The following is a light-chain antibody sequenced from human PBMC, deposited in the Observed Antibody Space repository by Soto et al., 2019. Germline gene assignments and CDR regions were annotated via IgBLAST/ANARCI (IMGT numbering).Light chain of an antibody. Sequence: QSVLTQPPSASGTPGQRVSISCSGSSSNIGSNAVHWYQQFPGTAPRLLIYRNNQRPSGVPDRFSGSKSGTSASLVISGLQSEDEADYYCAAWNDRPYLWVFGGGTK. CDR3: AAWNDRPYLWV. V-gene: IGLV1-44*01. J-gene: IGLJ3*02. CDR2: RNN. CDR1: SSNIGSNA.